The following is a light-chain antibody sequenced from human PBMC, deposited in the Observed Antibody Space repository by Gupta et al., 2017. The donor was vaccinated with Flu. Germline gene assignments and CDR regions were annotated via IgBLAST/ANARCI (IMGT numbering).Light chain of an antibody. CDR1: SSAVGSYSL. J-gene: IGLJ2*01. V-gene: IGLV2-23*01. CDR3: CSYAGTVV. CDR2: EGS. Sequence: GQSITISCTETSSAVGSYSLVSWYQHHPGKAPKLMIYEGSKRPSGVSNRFSASKSGNTASLTISGLQAEDEADYYCCSYAGTVVFGGGTKLTVL.